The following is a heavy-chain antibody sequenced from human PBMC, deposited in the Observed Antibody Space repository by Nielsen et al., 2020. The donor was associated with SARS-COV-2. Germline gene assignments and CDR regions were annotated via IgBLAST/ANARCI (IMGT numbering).Heavy chain of an antibody. D-gene: IGHD2/OR15-2a*01. CDR1: GFTLTELS. Sequence: ASVKVSCKVSGFTLTELSMHWVRQAPGKGFEWMGGFDPEDGETIYAQKFQGRVTMTEDTSTDTAYMELSSLRSEDTAVYYCAREFYADSAGSSSIYGMDVWGQGTTVTVSS. V-gene: IGHV1-24*01. CDR3: AREFYADSAGSSSIYGMDV. CDR2: FDPEDGET. J-gene: IGHJ6*02.